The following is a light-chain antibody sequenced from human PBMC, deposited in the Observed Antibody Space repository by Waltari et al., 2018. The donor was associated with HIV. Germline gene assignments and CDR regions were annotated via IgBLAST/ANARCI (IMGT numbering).Light chain of an antibody. V-gene: IGLV1-51*01. CDR3: ATWDNRLTTVL. CDR2: DYD. CDR1: SSNVRASY. J-gene: IGLJ2*01. Sequence: QSVLTQPPSVSAAPGQKVTISCSGGSSNVRASYVSWYQQLPGAAPKLLIFDYDQRPSGIPDRFSGSKSGTSATLGITGLQTGDEADYYCATWDNRLTTVLFGGGTKLTVL.